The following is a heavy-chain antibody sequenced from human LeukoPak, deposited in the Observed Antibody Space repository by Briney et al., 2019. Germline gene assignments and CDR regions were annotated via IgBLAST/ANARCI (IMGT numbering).Heavy chain of an antibody. CDR1: GGSISSGDYY. Sequence: PSQTLSLTCTVSGGSISSGDYYWSWIRQPPGKGLEWFGYIYYSGSTYYNPSLKSRVTISVDTSKNQFSLKLSSVTADDTAVYYCARDGGRNWFDPWGQGTLVTVSS. CDR2: IYYSGST. D-gene: IGHD2-15*01. J-gene: IGHJ5*02. CDR3: ARDGGRNWFDP. V-gene: IGHV4-30-4*01.